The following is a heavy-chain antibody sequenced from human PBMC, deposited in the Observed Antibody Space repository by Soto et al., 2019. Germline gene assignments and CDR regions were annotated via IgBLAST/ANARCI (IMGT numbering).Heavy chain of an antibody. J-gene: IGHJ6*02. V-gene: IGHV3-30*18. D-gene: IGHD6-25*01. CDR1: GFAFRSYG. CDR3: AKVRLANTPDYYYYCSLDD. CDR2: LSFHGSNK. Sequence: AESLTLSCAASGFAFRSYGWYWVGQAPPKELEWVAGLSFHGSNKYYPDSVKGRFTISRDISKNTLFLQLKSLRAEDTAVYYCAKVRLANTPDYYYYCSLDDWGQGTMVTVSS.